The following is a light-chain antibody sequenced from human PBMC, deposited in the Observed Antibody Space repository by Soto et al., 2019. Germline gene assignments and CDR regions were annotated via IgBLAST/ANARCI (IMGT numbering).Light chain of an antibody. CDR1: QDISNY. Sequence: DIQMTQSPSSLSASVGDIVTITCKASQDISNYLNWYQQKPGKAPKLLIYDASNLETGVPSRFSGSGSGTDFALIISSLQPEDIATYYCQHYGSLPITFGQGTRLEIK. CDR2: DAS. J-gene: IGKJ5*01. V-gene: IGKV1-33*01. CDR3: QHYGSLPIT.